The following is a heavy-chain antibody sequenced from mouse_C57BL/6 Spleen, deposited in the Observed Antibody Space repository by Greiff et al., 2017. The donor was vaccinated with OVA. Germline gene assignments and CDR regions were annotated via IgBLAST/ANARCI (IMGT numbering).Heavy chain of an antibody. CDR2: ISDGGSYT. J-gene: IGHJ4*01. CDR1: GFTFSSYA. V-gene: IGHV5-4*01. Sequence: EVQGVESGGGLVKPGGSLKLSCAASGFTFSSYAMSWVRQTPEKRLEWVATISDGGSYTYYPDNVKGRFTLSRDNAKNNLYLQMSHLKSEDTAMYYVARGWLRRDYAMDYWGQGTSVTVSS. CDR3: ARGWLRRDYAMDY. D-gene: IGHD2-2*01.